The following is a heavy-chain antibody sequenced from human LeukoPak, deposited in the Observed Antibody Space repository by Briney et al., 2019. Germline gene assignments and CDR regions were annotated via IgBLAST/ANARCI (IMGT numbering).Heavy chain of an antibody. CDR2: IYHSGST. D-gene: IGHD5-24*01. CDR1: GYSISSGYY. Sequence: SETLSLTCTVSGYSISSGYYWGWIRQPPGKGLEWIGSIYHSGSTYYNPSLKSRVTISVDTSKNQFSLKLSSVTAADTAVYYCARAGVEMATIVDYWGQGTLVAVSS. J-gene: IGHJ4*02. V-gene: IGHV4-38-2*02. CDR3: ARAGVEMATIVDY.